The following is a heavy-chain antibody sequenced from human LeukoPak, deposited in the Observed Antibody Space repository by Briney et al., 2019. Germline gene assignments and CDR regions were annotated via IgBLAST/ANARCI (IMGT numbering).Heavy chain of an antibody. CDR3: SGERAAAGGGDY. CDR1: GGTFNIHA. Sequence: SVKVSCKTSGGTFNIHAINWVRQAPGQGLEWMGVIIPIFGTANYAQKFVGRVTITADESTSTAYMEMNSLTSEDTAVYYCSGERAAAGGGDYWGQGTLVTVSS. V-gene: IGHV1-69*13. CDR2: IIPIFGTA. D-gene: IGHD6-13*01. J-gene: IGHJ4*02.